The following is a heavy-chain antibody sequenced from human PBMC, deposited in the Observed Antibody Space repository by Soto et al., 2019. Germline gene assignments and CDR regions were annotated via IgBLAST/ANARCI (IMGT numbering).Heavy chain of an antibody. V-gene: IGHV3-30*18. J-gene: IGHJ4*02. Sequence: QVQLVESGGGVVQPGRSLRLSCAASGFTFSSYGMHWVRQAPGKGLEWVADISYDGSNKYYADSVKGRFTISRDNSKNTLYLQMNSLRAEDTAVYYCAKVLYPKGYFDYWGQGTLVTVSS. CDR2: ISYDGSNK. D-gene: IGHD3-16*02. CDR3: AKVLYPKGYFDY. CDR1: GFTFSSYG.